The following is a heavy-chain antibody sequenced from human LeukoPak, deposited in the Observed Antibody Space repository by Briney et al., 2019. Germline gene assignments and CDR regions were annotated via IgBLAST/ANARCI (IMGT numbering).Heavy chain of an antibody. CDR1: GFTFSGYY. V-gene: IGHV3-11*01. CDR3: ARDVSRSYYDFWSGYYDYYYYGMDV. Sequence: PGGSLRLSCAASGFTFSGYYMSWIRQAPGKGLKWVSYISSSGSTIYYADSVKGRFTISRDNAKNSLYLQMNSLRAEGTAVYYCARDVSRSYYDFWSGYYDYYYYGMDVWGQGTTVTVSS. D-gene: IGHD3-3*01. J-gene: IGHJ6*02. CDR2: ISSSGSTI.